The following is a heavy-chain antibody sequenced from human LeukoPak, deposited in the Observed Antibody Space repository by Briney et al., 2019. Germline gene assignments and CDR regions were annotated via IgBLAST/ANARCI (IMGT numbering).Heavy chain of an antibody. CDR3: ARAGYTYADY. D-gene: IGHD5-18*01. CDR2: IHYSGST. J-gene: IGHJ4*02. CDR1: GGSISSYY. V-gene: IGHV4-59*01. Sequence: PSETLSLTCTVSGGSISSYYWSWLRRPPGKGLEWIGYIHYSGSTNYNPSLKSRVTISVDTSKNQFSLKLSSVTAADTAVYYRARAGYTYADYWGQGTLVTVSS.